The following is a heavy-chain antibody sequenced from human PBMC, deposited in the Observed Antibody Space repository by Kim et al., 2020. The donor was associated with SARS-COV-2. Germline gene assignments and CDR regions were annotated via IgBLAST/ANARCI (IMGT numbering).Heavy chain of an antibody. V-gene: IGHV1-3*01. CDR3: ARVMDSGGCFDY. Sequence: ASVKVSCKASGYTFTSYGLHWVRQAPGQRLEWMGWMNVGNGNTKYSQKFQDRVTITRDTSASTTYMELSSLSSEDTAVYYCARVMDSGGCFDYWGQGTLV. CDR2: MNVGNGNT. D-gene: IGHD1-26*01. CDR1: GYTFTSYG. J-gene: IGHJ4*02.